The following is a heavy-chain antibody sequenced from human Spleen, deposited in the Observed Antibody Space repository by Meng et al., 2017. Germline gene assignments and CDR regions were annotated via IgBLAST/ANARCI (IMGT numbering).Heavy chain of an antibody. V-gene: IGHV4-34*01. CDR3: ARGPTTMAHDFDY. CDR1: GGSFSDYY. Sequence: VQVQQWGGGLLKPSETRALTGVVSGGSFSDYYWSWIRQPPGKGLEWIGEINHSGSTNYNPSLESRATISVDTSQNNLSLKLSSVTAADSAVYYCARGPTTMAHDFDYWGQGTLVTVSS. D-gene: IGHD4-11*01. J-gene: IGHJ4*02. CDR2: INHSGST.